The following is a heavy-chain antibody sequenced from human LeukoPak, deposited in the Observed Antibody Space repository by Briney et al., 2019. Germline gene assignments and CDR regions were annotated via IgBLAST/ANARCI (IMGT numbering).Heavy chain of an antibody. CDR2: ISSGGSVM. CDR3: TRDLEY. CDR1: GYTFSDYT. V-gene: IGHV3-48*01. Sequence: PGGSLRLSCGACGYTFSDYTMNWVRQAPGKGPEWISYISSGGSVMHYADSVKGRFTISRDNVENSLYLQMNSLRVEDTAVYYCTRDLEYWGQGVLVTVSS. J-gene: IGHJ4*02.